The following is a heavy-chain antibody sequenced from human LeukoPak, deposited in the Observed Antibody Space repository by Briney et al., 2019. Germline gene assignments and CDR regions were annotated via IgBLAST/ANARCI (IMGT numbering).Heavy chain of an antibody. Sequence: SETLSLTCPVSGGSISRYYWSWLRQPPGKGLEWMGYVDDNGRTSYNPSLKSRVTISVDTSKNQFSLKLSSVTAADTAVYYCARGGSSSDFFYYGLDVWGQGTSVTVSS. CDR2: VDDNGRT. J-gene: IGHJ6*02. D-gene: IGHD6-6*01. V-gene: IGHV4-59*01. CDR3: ARGGSSSDFFYYGLDV. CDR1: GGSISRYY.